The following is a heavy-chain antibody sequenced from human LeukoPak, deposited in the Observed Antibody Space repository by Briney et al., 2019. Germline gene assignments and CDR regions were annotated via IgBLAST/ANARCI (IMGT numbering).Heavy chain of an antibody. D-gene: IGHD2-8*01. J-gene: IGHJ4*02. V-gene: IGHV3-7*01. Sequence: GGSLRLSCAASGFPFSAYLMSWGRQAPEKGLEWVANIKDDGSEKYYVDSVKGRFTVSKDNAKNSLYLQMNSLRAADTAVYYCATYRSCANGVCYRFDQWGQGTLVTVSS. CDR2: IKDDGSEK. CDR1: GFPFSAYL. CDR3: ATYRSCANGVCYRFDQ.